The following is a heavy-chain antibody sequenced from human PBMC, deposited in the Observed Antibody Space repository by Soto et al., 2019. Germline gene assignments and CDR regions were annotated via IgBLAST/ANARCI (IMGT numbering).Heavy chain of an antibody. D-gene: IGHD4-17*01. J-gene: IGHJ4*02. CDR2: ISSNSDTI. V-gene: IGHV3-9*02. CDR1: GFTADDYA. Sequence: EVQLVESGGGLVQPGRSLRLSCVASGFTADDYAMHWVRQAPGKGLEWVSGISSNSDTIDYADSVKGRFTISRDNAKNSLFLQVNSLRPEDTALYYCAKDMKWGGMTTIHYFDSWGQGTLVTVSS. CDR3: AKDMKWGGMTTIHYFDS.